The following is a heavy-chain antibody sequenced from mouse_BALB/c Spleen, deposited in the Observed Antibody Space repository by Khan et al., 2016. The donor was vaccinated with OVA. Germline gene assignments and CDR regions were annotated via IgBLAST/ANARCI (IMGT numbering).Heavy chain of an antibody. J-gene: IGHJ4*01. CDR2: IWGGGDT. V-gene: IGHV2-6-4*01. Sequence: QVQLKQSGPGLVAPSQSLSITCTVSGFSLSRYNIHWVRQPPGKGLGWLGLIWGGGDTDYNSTLKSRLSISKDNSKSQVFLKMNSLQTDDTAMYYCARAYYRYDDYYAMDYWGQGTSVTVSS. CDR3: ARAYYRYDDYYAMDY. D-gene: IGHD2-14*01. CDR1: GFSLSRYN.